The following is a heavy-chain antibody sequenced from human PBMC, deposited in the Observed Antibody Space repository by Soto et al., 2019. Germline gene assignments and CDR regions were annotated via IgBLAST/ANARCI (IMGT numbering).Heavy chain of an antibody. J-gene: IGHJ4*02. CDR1: GSSINSSGYY. Sequence: SETLSLTCTVSGSSINSSGYYWGWIRQPPGKGLEWIGSMFYGVSTYYNPSLKSRVTVSVDTSKDQFSLNLRSVTAADTAVYYCARLPSRHLVDYWGQGTLVTVSS. CDR3: ARLPSRHLVDY. D-gene: IGHD3-3*02. CDR2: MFYGVST. V-gene: IGHV4-39*01.